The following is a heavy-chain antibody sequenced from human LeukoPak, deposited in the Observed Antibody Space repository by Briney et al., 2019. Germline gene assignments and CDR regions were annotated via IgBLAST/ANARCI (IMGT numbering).Heavy chain of an antibody. V-gene: IGHV1-2*02. CDR1: GYTFTGYY. J-gene: IGHJ5*02. D-gene: IGHD3-3*01. CDR3: ARDDYDFWSGYYNYWFDP. Sequence: GASVKVSCKASGYTFTGYYMHWVRQAAGQGLEWMGWINPNSGGTNYAQKFQGRVTMTRDTSISTAYMELSRLRSDDTAVYYCARDDYDFWSGYYNYWFDPWGQGTLVTVSS. CDR2: INPNSGGT.